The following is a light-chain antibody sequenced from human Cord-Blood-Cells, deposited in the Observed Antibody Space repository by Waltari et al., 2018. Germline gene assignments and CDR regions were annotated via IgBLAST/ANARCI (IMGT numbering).Light chain of an antibody. CDR2: DVS. CDR1: SSDVGGYNY. V-gene: IGLV2-11*01. CDR3: CSYAGSYSVV. J-gene: IGLJ2*01. Sequence: QSALTQPRSLSGSPGQSVTLSCTATSSDVGGYNYVSWYQQHPGKAPKLMIYDVSKRPSGVPDRFSGSKSGNTASLTISGLQAEDEADYYCCSYAGSYSVVFGGGTKLTVL.